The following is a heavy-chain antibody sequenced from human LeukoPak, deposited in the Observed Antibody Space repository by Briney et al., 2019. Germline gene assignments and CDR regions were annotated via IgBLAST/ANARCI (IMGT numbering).Heavy chain of an antibody. V-gene: IGHV3-21*01. CDR1: GFTFSSYS. Sequence: GGSLRLSCAASGFTFSSYSMNWVRQAPGKGLEWVSSISSSSYIYYADSVKGRFTISRDNAKNSLYLQMNSLRAEDTAVYYCARDLAAGHYYYYYYMDVWGKGTTVTVSS. CDR3: ARDLAAGHYYYYYYMDV. CDR2: ISSSSYI. D-gene: IGHD6-13*01. J-gene: IGHJ6*03.